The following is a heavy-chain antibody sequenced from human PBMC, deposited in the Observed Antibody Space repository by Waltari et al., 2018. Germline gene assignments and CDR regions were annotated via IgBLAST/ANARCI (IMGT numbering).Heavy chain of an antibody. Sequence: EVQLVQSGAEMKKPGESLRISCRGSGYNFTNYWISWVRQMPGKGLEWMGRFDPTGSYAEYSPSLQGHVTISTDKSISTAYLQWGSLKPSDTAMYYCARHVIGEDYWGQGTLVTVSS. D-gene: IGHD4-17*01. J-gene: IGHJ4*02. CDR2: FDPTGSYA. CDR1: GYNFTNYW. V-gene: IGHV5-10-1*03. CDR3: ARHVIGEDY.